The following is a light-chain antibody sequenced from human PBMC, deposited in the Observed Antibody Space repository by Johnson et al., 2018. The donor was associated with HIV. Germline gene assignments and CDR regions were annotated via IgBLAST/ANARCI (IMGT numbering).Light chain of an antibody. V-gene: IGLV1-51*02. CDR1: SSNIGNNF. J-gene: IGLJ1*01. CDR2: ENN. CDR3: GTWDSSLSTGGV. Sequence: QSVLTQPPSVSAAPGQKVTISCSGGSSNIGNNFVSWYQQLPGTAPKLLIFENNKRPSGIPNRFSGSKSGPSATLGITGLQTGDEADYYCGTWDSSLSTGGVFGTGTKVTVL.